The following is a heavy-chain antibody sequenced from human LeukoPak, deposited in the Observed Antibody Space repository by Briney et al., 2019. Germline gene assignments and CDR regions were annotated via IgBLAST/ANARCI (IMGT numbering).Heavy chain of an antibody. Sequence: ASVKVSCKASGYTFTSYYMHWVRQAPGQGLEWMGIINPSGGSTSYAQKFQGRVAMTRDTSTSTVYMELSSLRSEDTAVYYCAREGYYYDSSGYYPYWGQGTLVTVSS. CDR2: INPSGGST. CDR1: GYTFTSYY. J-gene: IGHJ4*02. D-gene: IGHD3-22*01. V-gene: IGHV1-46*01. CDR3: AREGYYYDSSGYYPY.